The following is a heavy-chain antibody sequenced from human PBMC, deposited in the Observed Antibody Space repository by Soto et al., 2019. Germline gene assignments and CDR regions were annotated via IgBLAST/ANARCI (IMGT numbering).Heavy chain of an antibody. CDR1: GYTFTGNY. J-gene: IGHJ5*02. V-gene: IGHV1-2*04. CDR3: GREGVGPTDGWFDP. D-gene: IGHD2-8*01. CDR2: IHPHSGAT. Sequence: QVQLVQSGAEVKKPGASVKVSCEATGYTFTGNYLHWVRQAPGQGLEWMGWIHPHSGATKYAQKFQGWVTMTRDTSISTAYFDLSSLKSNDTAVYYCGREGVGPTDGWFDPWGQGTRVTVSS.